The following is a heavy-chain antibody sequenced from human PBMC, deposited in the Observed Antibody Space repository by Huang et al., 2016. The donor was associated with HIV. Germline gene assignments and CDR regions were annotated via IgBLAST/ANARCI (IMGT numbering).Heavy chain of an antibody. V-gene: IGHV4-39*01. D-gene: IGHD2-2*01. J-gene: IGHJ3*02. CDR3: ARHMDCSSSSCLAGGHERGPFDM. CDR2: IDYSGGT. CDR1: GRSISCSSYY. Sequence: QLQLQESGPGLGKPSETLSPTCSVSGRSISCSSYYWGWIRQPPVKGLEWIGSIDYSGGTFYNPYLKSRGTISVDTSKNQFSLRLSSVTAADTSVYYCARHMDCSSSSCLAGGHERGPFDMWGQGTMVTVSS.